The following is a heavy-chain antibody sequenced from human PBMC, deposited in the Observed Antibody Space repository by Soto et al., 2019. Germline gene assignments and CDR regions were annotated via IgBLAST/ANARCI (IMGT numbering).Heavy chain of an antibody. J-gene: IGHJ4*02. CDR2: IFYTGST. Sequence: SETLSLTGSVSGGTINSSDYFWSWIRQPPGKGLEWIGSIFYTGSTYYSPSLKSRASISIDTSKSLFSLRLRSLTSTHTALYFCAGVKTTLYRHHYFDYWGQGSRVTVSS. CDR3: AGVKTTLYRHHYFDY. V-gene: IGHV4-30-4*01. CDR1: GGTINSSDYF. D-gene: IGHD4-17*01.